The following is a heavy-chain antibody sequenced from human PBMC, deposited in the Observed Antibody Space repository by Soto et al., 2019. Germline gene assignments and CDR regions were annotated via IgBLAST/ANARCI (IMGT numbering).Heavy chain of an antibody. CDR2: ITRYSDYV. J-gene: IGHJ4*02. Sequence: GGSLRLSWAASGFVFSRKSMDWVRQAPGKGLEWVASITRYSDYVYYAESVEGRFTISRDNAKNTLFLHMDDLRAEDTAMYFCARASCSSTACYIPDYFDYWGQGTMVTVSS. V-gene: IGHV3-21*01. CDR1: GFVFSRKS. CDR3: ARASCSSTACYIPDYFDY. D-gene: IGHD2-2*02.